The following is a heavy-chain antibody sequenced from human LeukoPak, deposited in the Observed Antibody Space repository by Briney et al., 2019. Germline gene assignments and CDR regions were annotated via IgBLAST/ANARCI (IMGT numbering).Heavy chain of an antibody. V-gene: IGHV4-31*03. CDR3: ARDVGRNQLAHDAFDI. J-gene: IGHJ3*02. CDR2: IYYSGSS. Sequence: SETLSLTCTVSGGSINNGGYYWSWIRQHPGKGLEWIGYIYYSGSSYYNPSLRSRVTISVDRPKSQISLQLTSVTAADTAVYYCARDVGRNQLAHDAFDIWGQGTMATVSS. D-gene: IGHD6-13*01. CDR1: GGSINNGGYY.